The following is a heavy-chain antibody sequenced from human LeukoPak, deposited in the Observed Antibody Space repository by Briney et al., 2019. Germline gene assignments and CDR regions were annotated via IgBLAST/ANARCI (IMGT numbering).Heavy chain of an antibody. D-gene: IGHD1-14*01. J-gene: IGHJ4*02. V-gene: IGHV3-53*01. Sequence: PGGSLRLPCAASGFTVITNDMTWVRQAPGKGLEWVSVLYSDGNTKYADSVQGRFTISRDNSKNTLYLEMNSLSPDDTAVYPCARGVEPLAANTLAYWGQGTLVTVSS. CDR3: ARGVEPLAANTLAY. CDR1: GFTVITND. CDR2: LYSDGNT.